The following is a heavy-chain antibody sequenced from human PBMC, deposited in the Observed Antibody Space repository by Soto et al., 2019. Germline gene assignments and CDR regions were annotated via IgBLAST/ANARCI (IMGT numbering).Heavy chain of an antibody. J-gene: IGHJ4*02. V-gene: IGHV3-30*09. Sequence: QVQLVESGGGVVQPGKSLRLSCVVSGFTFSSYTMHWVRQAPGKGLEWVALISYDGYTKSYADSVKGRFAISRDNSKNTLYLQMNSLRPEDTAVYYCARLFLLVRDSWGQGTLVTVSS. D-gene: IGHD3-10*01. CDR3: ARLFLLVRDS. CDR1: GFTFSSYT. CDR2: ISYDGYTK.